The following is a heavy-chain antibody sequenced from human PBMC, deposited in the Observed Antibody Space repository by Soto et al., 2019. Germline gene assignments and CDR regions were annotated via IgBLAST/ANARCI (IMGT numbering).Heavy chain of an antibody. D-gene: IGHD2-15*01. CDR3: AKCGGGTCYRYYFDF. Sequence: LSLSCAASEFTFGSYAMSWVRQAPGKGLEWVSTISSSGGTTYSADSVKGRFTISRDNSKNTLYLQMNSLRAEDTAVYYCAKCGGGTCYRYYFDFWGQGTLVTVSS. V-gene: IGHV3-23*01. J-gene: IGHJ4*02. CDR2: ISSSGGTT. CDR1: EFTFGSYA.